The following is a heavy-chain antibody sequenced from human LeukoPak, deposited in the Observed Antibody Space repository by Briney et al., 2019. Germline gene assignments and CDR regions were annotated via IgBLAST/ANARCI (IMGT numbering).Heavy chain of an antibody. CDR3: ARTRIQLWLYYFDY. D-gene: IGHD5-18*01. J-gene: IGHJ4*02. CDR1: GGSFSGYY. Sequence: SETLSLTCAVYGGSFSGYYWSWIRQPPGKGLEWIGEINHSGSTNYNPSLKSRVTISVDTSKNQFSLKLSSVTAADTAVYYCARTRIQLWLYYFDYWGQGTLVTVSS. CDR2: INHSGST. V-gene: IGHV4-34*01.